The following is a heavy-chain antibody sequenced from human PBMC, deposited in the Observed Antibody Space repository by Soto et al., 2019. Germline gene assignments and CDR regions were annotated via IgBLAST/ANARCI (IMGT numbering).Heavy chain of an antibody. CDR3: ARGQYSNGV. Sequence: PGGSLRLSCSASGFTFASYAMTWFRQTPGKGLEWVSTISTSGGSTYYADSVKGRFTISRDSSKSTLYLQMNSLRVEDTAVYYCARGQYSNGVWGHGT. V-gene: IGHV3-23*01. J-gene: IGHJ4*01. CDR2: ISTSGGST. CDR1: GFTFASYA. D-gene: IGHD1-26*01.